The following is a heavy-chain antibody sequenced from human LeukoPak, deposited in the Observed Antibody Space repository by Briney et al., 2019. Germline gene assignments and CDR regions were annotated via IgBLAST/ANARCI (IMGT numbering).Heavy chain of an antibody. D-gene: IGHD1-26*01. Sequence: GSVKVSCKASGYTFTGYYIHWVRQAPGQGLEWMGRINPNSGGTNYAQNFQGRVTMTRDTSISTAYMELSRLTSDDAAVYYCARDMGGSFPFWGQGTLVTVSS. CDR2: INPNSGGT. J-gene: IGHJ4*02. CDR3: ARDMGGSFPF. V-gene: IGHV1-2*06. CDR1: GYTFTGYY.